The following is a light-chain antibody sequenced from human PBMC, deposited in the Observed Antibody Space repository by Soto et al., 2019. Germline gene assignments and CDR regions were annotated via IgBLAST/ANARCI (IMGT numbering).Light chain of an antibody. CDR2: EGS. V-gene: IGLV2-23*01. CDR3: CSYAGRSTVV. Sequence: QSALTQPASVSGCPGQSIAISCTGSSSDVGSYNLVSWHQQYPGKAPKLMIYEGSKRPSGVSNRLSGSKSGNTASLTISGLQAEDEADYYCCSYAGRSTVVFGGGTKLTVL. CDR1: SSDVGSYNL. J-gene: IGLJ3*02.